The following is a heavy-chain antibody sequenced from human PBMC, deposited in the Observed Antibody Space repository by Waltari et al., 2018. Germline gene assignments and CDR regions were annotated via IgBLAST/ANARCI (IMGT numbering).Heavy chain of an antibody. Sequence: EVQLVESGGGLVKPGGSLRLSLAASGSTFSSSSMNWVRQAPGKGLEWVSSISSSSSYIYYADSVKGRFTISRDNAKNSLYLQMNSLRAEDTAVYYCARGYMTTVTTLGYWGQGTLVTVSS. CDR1: GSTFSSSS. CDR3: ARGYMTTVTTLGY. D-gene: IGHD4-17*01. J-gene: IGHJ4*02. V-gene: IGHV3-21*01. CDR2: ISSSSSYI.